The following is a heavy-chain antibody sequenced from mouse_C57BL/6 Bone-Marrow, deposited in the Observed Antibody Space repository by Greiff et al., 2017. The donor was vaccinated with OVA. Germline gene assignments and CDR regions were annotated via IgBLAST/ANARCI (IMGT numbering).Heavy chain of an antibody. D-gene: IGHD5-5*01. CDR1: GYTFTSYW. Sequence: QVQLQQPGAELVMPGASVKLSCKASGYTFTSYWMHWVKQRPGQGLEWIGEIDPSDSYTNYNQKFKGKSTLTVDKSSSTAYMQLSSLTSEDSAVYYCARSFYLQGYFDVWGTGTTVTVSS. CDR2: IDPSDSYT. V-gene: IGHV1-69*01. J-gene: IGHJ1*03. CDR3: ARSFYLQGYFDV.